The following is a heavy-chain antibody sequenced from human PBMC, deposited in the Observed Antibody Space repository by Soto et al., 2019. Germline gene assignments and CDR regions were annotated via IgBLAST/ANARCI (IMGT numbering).Heavy chain of an antibody. Sequence: GGSLRLSCAASGFTFSSYSMNWVRQAPGKGLEWVSYISSSSSTIYYADSVKGRFTISRDNAKNSLYLQMNSLRAEDTAVYYFARDQDGSVVVAAYYYYYGMDVWGQGTTVTVSS. D-gene: IGHD2-15*01. CDR2: ISSSSSTI. CDR3: ARDQDGSVVVAAYYYYYGMDV. J-gene: IGHJ6*02. CDR1: GFTFSSYS. V-gene: IGHV3-48*01.